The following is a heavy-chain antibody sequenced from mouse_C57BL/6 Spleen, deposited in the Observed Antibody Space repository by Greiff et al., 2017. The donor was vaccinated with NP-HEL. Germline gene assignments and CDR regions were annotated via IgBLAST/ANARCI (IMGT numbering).Heavy chain of an antibody. D-gene: IGHD1-1*01. V-gene: IGHV1-64*01. Sequence: VQLQQSGAELVKPGASVKLSCKASGYTFTSYWMHWVKQRPGQGLEWIGMIHPNSGSTNYNEKFKSKATLTVDKSSRTAYMQISRLTSEDSAVYYCATTEGWFAYWGQGTRVTVSA. CDR2: IHPNSGST. J-gene: IGHJ3*01. CDR3: ATTEGWFAY. CDR1: GYTFTSYW.